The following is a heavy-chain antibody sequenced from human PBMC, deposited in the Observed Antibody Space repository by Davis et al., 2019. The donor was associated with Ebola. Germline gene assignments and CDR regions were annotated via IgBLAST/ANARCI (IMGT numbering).Heavy chain of an antibody. CDR3: ARPSGYGGYWYFDL. CDR1: GGSISSGGSS. J-gene: IGHJ2*01. Sequence: LRLSCAVSGGSISSGGSSWSWIRQPPGKGLEWIGFIFYSGSTYYNPSLKSRVTMSVDTSKNQFSLRLSSVTAADTAVYYCARPSGYGGYWYFDLWGRGTLVTVSS. V-gene: IGHV4-30-4*07. D-gene: IGHD1-26*01. CDR2: IFYSGST.